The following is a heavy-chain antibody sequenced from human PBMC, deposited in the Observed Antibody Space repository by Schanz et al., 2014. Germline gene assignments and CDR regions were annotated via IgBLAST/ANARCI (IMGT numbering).Heavy chain of an antibody. CDR1: GYTFTNHY. CDR3: ARESVSRTRLFDP. CDR2: ISPSSGGT. Sequence: QVQVIQSGPEVKKPGASVKVSCKASGYTFTNHYLHWVRQAPGQGLEWMGRISPSSGGTNYAQNFHGRFTMTKDTSINTVYMELNTLTSDDTAVYYCARESVSRTRLFDPWGQGTLVTVSS. D-gene: IGHD3-3*01. J-gene: IGHJ5*02. V-gene: IGHV1-2*06.